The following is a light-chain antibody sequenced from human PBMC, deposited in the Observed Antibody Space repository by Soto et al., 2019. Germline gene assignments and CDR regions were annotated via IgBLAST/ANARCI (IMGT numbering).Light chain of an antibody. CDR1: QSISND. CDR2: ATS. J-gene: IGKJ1*01. Sequence: DIQMTQSPSSLSASVGDRVTITCRASQSISNDLNWYQQKPGKAPKLLIYATSSLQSGVPSRFSGSGSRTAFPLTISSLQPEDFATYYCPKSYPTGTFGQGTKVDIK. CDR3: PKSYPTGT. V-gene: IGKV1-39*01.